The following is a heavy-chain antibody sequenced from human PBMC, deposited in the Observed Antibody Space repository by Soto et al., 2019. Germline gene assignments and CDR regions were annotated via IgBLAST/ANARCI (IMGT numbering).Heavy chain of an antibody. Sequence: EVHLVESGGGLIQPGGSLRLSCAASGFTVSDNYMTWVRQAPGKGLEWVSVIYSGGRTYYADSVKGRFTISRDNSNNTLYLHMNSLSAEDTAVYYCARDKTSYYDISGIFDIWGQGTMVSVSS. CDR1: GFTVSDNY. D-gene: IGHD3-22*01. CDR3: ARDKTSYYDISGIFDI. V-gene: IGHV3-53*01. CDR2: IYSGGRT. J-gene: IGHJ3*02.